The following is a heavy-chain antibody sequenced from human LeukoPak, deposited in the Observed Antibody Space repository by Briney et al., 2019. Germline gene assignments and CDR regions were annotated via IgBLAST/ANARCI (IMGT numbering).Heavy chain of an antibody. Sequence: SETLSLTCTVSGGSLSNHYWSWIRQPPGKGLEWIGHIYDSGSTTYNPPLKSRVTMSVDTSKNQFSLNLSSVTAADTAVYYCARGRIGGPKAPFDYWGQGTLVTVSS. J-gene: IGHJ4*02. D-gene: IGHD3-16*01. CDR2: IYDSGST. CDR3: ARGRIGGPKAPFDY. CDR1: GGSLSNHY. V-gene: IGHV4-59*11.